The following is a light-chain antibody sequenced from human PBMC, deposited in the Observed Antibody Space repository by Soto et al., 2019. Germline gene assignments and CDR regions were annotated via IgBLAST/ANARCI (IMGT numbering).Light chain of an antibody. J-gene: IGKJ5*01. Sequence: EIVLTQSPGTLSLSPGKRATLSCRASQSVSSSYLAWYQQKPGQAPRLLIYGASGRATGIPDKFSGRGSGTDCTLTISRLEPEDFAVYYCQQYGSSPPVTFGQGTRLEIK. CDR3: QQYGSSPPVT. CDR2: GAS. CDR1: QSVSSSY. V-gene: IGKV3-20*01.